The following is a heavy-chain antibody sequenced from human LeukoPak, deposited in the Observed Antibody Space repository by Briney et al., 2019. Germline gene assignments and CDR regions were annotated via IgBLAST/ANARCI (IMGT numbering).Heavy chain of an antibody. CDR3: AKCGTDSYYYNMDV. Sequence: GRSLRLSCAASGFRFSSYGMHWVRQAPGKGLEWVAVISDDGSKIYYGDSVKGRFTISRDNSKSTLFLQMNSLRADDTAVYYCAKCGTDSYYYNMDVWGKGTTVTVSS. V-gene: IGHV3-30*18. J-gene: IGHJ6*03. D-gene: IGHD6-25*01. CDR2: ISDDGSKI. CDR1: GFRFSSYG.